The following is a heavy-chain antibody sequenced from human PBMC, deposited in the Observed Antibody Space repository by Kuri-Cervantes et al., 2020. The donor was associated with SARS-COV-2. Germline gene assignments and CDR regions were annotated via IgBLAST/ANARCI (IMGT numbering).Heavy chain of an antibody. CDR1: AFTFSSCS. D-gene: IGHD2-21*01. Sequence: GGSLRLSCAASAFTFSSCSMNWVRQAPGKALQWISSMSGSGSYIYYADSLRGRFTISRDDAKNSLYLQIDSLRAEDTAVYFCARVAGEGPIYYYYMDVWGKGTTVTVSS. V-gene: IGHV3-21*01. CDR3: ARVAGEGPIYYYYMDV. J-gene: IGHJ6*03. CDR2: MSGSGSYI.